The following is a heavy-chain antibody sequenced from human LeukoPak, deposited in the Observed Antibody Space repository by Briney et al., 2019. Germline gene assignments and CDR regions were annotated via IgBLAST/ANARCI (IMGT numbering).Heavy chain of an antibody. J-gene: IGHJ4*02. CDR1: GFTFSRCG. Sequence: GGSLRLSCVASGFTFSRCGMNWVRQAPGKGLEWVSSISGSTTYIYYADSVKGRFTISRDNAKSSLYLQMNSLRAEDTAVYYCARGRDDYSNYGVYFDYWGQGTLVTVSS. D-gene: IGHD4-11*01. CDR3: ARGRDDYSNYGVYFDY. CDR2: ISGSTTYI. V-gene: IGHV3-21*01.